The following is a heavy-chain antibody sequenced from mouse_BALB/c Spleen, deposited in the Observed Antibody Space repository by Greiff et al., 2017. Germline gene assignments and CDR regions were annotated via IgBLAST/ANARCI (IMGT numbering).Heavy chain of an antibody. D-gene: IGHD2-14*01. V-gene: IGHV10-1*02. J-gene: IGHJ3*01. CDR2: IRSKSNNYAT. CDR1: GFTFNTYA. CDR3: VRHGGYRYGFAY. Sequence: EVQVVESGGGLVQPKGSLKLSCAASGFTFNTYAMNWVRQAPGKGLEWVARIRSKSNNYATYYADSVKDRFTISRDDSQSMLYLQMNNLKTEDTAMYYCVRHGGYRYGFAYWGQGTLVTVSA.